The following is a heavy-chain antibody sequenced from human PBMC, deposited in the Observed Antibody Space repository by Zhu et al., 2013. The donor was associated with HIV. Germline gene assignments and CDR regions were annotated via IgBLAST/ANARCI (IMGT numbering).Heavy chain of an antibody. CDR1: GYTFTGYY. CDR3: ARVRGEGDGAYYYHYMDV. CDR2: INSNSGGT. V-gene: IGHV1-2*02. D-gene: IGHD3-10*01. Sequence: QVQLVQSGAEVKKPGASVKVSCKVSGYTFTGYYIHWVRQAPGQGLEWMGWINSNSGGTNYAQRFQGRVTMTRDTSISTAYMELSRLRSDDTAVYYCARVRGEGDGAYYYHYMDVWGKGTTVTVSS. J-gene: IGHJ6*03.